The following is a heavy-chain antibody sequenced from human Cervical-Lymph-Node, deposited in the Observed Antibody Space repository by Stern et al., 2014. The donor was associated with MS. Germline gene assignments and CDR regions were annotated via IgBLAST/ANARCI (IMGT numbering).Heavy chain of an antibody. D-gene: IGHD3-3*01. J-gene: IGHJ3*02. Sequence: QITLKESGPALVKPTQTLTLTCTFSGFSLSTSGMCVSWIRQPPGKALEWLALNDWDDDKYYSTSLKTRLTISKDTSKNQVVLTMTNMDPVDTATYYCARGRYDFWSGYYTEGAFDIWGQGTMVTVSS. CDR1: GFSLSTSGMC. CDR3: ARGRYDFWSGYYTEGAFDI. V-gene: IGHV2-70*01. CDR2: NDWDDDK.